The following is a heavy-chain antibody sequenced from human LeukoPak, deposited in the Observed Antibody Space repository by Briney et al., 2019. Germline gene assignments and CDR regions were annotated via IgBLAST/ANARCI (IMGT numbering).Heavy chain of an antibody. D-gene: IGHD2-15*01. CDR3: ARFRGGSWYSDY. Sequence: GGSLRLSXAASGFTFSSYAMSWVRQAPGKGLEWVSAISGSGGSTYYADSVKGRFTISRDNSKNTLYLQMNSLRAEDTAVYYCARFRGGSWYSDYWGQGTLVTVSS. V-gene: IGHV3-23*01. CDR1: GFTFSSYA. J-gene: IGHJ4*02. CDR2: ISGSGGST.